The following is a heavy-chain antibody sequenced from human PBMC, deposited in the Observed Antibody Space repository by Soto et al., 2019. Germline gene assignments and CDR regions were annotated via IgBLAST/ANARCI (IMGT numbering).Heavy chain of an antibody. CDR1: GFTVSSHY. CDR3: ARTIYDILTGYDAPYFDY. Sequence: EVQLVETGGGLIQPGGSLRLSCAASGFTVSSHYMSWVRQAPGKGLEWVSVIYSGGSTYYADSVKGRFTISRDNSKNTLYLQMNSLRAEDTAVYYCARTIYDILTGYDAPYFDYWGQGTLVTVSS. CDR2: IYSGGST. V-gene: IGHV3-53*02. J-gene: IGHJ4*02. D-gene: IGHD3-9*01.